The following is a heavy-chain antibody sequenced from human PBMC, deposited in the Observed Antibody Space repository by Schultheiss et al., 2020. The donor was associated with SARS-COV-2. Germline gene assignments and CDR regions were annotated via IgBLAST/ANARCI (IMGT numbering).Heavy chain of an antibody. D-gene: IGHD6-6*01. Sequence: SETLSLTCTVSGGSISSGGYYWSWIRQHPGKGLEWIGYIYYSGSTYYNPSLKSRVTISVDTSKNQFSLKLSSVTAADTAVYYCARANYSSSEYYYYMDVWGKGTTVTVSS. CDR3: ARANYSSSEYYYYMDV. CDR2: IYYSGST. J-gene: IGHJ6*03. V-gene: IGHV4-31*03. CDR1: GGSISSGGYY.